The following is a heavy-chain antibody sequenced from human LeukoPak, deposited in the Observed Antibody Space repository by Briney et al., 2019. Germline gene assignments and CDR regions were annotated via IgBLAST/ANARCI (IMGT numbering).Heavy chain of an antibody. CDR1: GYSFTSYD. V-gene: IGHV1-8*01. D-gene: IGHD3-10*01. J-gene: IGHJ6*03. CDR3: ARANYGSGSYHPYYYYMDV. CDR2: MNANSGNT. Sequence: ASVKVSCTASGYSFTSYDIDWARQAAGQGLEWMGWMNANSGNTGYAQKFQGRVTLTRDTSTSTAYMELTGLRSEDTAVYYCARANYGSGSYHPYYYYMDVWGKGTTVTVSS.